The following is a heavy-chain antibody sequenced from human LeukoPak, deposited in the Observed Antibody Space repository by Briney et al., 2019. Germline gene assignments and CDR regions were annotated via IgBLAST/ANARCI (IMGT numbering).Heavy chain of an antibody. CDR1: GFTFSSYW. J-gene: IGHJ5*02. D-gene: IGHD5-12*01. CDR2: IKQDGSEK. Sequence: PGGSLRLSCAASGFTFSSYWMSWVRQAPGKGLEWVANIKQDGSEKYYVDSVKGRFTISRDNAKNSVSLQMNSLRAEDTAVYYCAKDYGYFDPWGQGTLVTVSS. V-gene: IGHV3-7*01. CDR3: AKDYGYFDP.